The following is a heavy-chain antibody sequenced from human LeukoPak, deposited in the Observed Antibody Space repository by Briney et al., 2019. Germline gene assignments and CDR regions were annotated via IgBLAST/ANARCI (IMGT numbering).Heavy chain of an antibody. D-gene: IGHD6-13*01. CDR1: GYTFTSYD. CDR2: INPNSGGT. V-gene: IGHV1-2*02. J-gene: IGHJ6*02. Sequence: ASVKVSCKASGYTFTSYDINWVRQATGQGLEWMGWINPNSGGTNYAQKFQGRVTMTRDTSISTAYMELSRLRSEDTAVYYCARESSSWYVDYYYYGMDVWGQGTTVTVSS. CDR3: ARESSSWYVDYYYYGMDV.